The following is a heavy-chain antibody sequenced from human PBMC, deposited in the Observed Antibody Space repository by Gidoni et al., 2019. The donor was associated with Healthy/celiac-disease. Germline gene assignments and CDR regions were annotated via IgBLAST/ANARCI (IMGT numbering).Heavy chain of an antibody. V-gene: IGHV4-34*01. J-gene: IGHJ4*02. CDR3: AGGGVADY. CDR1: GGSFSGYY. D-gene: IGHD2-15*01. CDR2: INHSGST. Sequence: QVRLQQWGAGLLKPSETLSLTCGVYGGSFSGYYWSWIRQPPGKGLEWIGEINHSGSTNYNPSLKSRVTISVDTSKNQFSLKLSSVTAADTAVYYCAGGGVADYWGQGTLVTVSS.